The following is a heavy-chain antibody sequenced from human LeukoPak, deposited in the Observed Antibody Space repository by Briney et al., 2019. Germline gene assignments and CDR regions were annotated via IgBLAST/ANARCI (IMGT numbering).Heavy chain of an antibody. J-gene: IGHJ6*03. CDR2: ISDSISYI. CDR1: RLTFSNYR. V-gene: IGHV3-21*01. D-gene: IGHD2-2*01. CDR3: ARGALYQYYMDV. Sequence: PGGSLRLSCAASRLTFSNYRMIWVRQSPGKGLEWVSSISDSISYIYYADSVKGRFTISRDNAKNSLYLQMNSLRAEGTAVYYCARGALYQYYMDVWGKGTTVTVSS.